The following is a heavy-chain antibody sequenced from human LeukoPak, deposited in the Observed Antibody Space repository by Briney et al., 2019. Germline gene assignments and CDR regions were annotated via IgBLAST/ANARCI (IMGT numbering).Heavy chain of an antibody. D-gene: IGHD3-9*01. J-gene: IGHJ3*02. CDR3: ARDGIDILTGYSHDAFDI. Sequence: ESGPTLVKPTQTLTLTCTFSGFSLSTSGMGVGWIRQPPGQALEWIGYIYYSGSTNYNPSLKSRVTISVDTSKNQFSLKLSSVTAADTAVYYCARDGIDILTGYSHDAFDIWGQGTMVTVSS. V-gene: IGHV4-61*08. CDR1: GFSLSTSGMG. CDR2: IYYSGST.